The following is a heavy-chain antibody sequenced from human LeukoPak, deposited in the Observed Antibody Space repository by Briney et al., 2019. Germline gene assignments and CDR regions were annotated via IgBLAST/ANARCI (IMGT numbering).Heavy chain of an antibody. D-gene: IGHD1-7*01. CDR1: GHTFTGYY. V-gene: IGHV1-69*06. J-gene: IGHJ6*03. CDR2: IIPIFGTA. CDR3: ARAYRRITGTTRPHYYYYYMDV. Sequence: SVKVSCKASGHTFTGYYMHWVRQAPGQGLEWMGGIIPIFGTANYAQKFQGRVTITADKSTSTAYMELSSLRSEDTAVYYCARAYRRITGTTRPHYYYYYMDVWGKGTTVTVSS.